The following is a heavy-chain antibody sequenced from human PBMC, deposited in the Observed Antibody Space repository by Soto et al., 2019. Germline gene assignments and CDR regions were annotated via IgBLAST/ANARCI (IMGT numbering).Heavy chain of an antibody. Sequence: ESGGGVVQPGRSLRLSCAASGFTFSSYAMHWVRQAPGKGLEWVAVISYDGSNKYYADSVKGRFTISRDNSKNTLYLQMNSLRAEDTAVYYCARDSGWYYFDYWGQGTLVTVSS. D-gene: IGHD6-19*01. CDR2: ISYDGSNK. V-gene: IGHV3-30-3*01. CDR3: ARDSGWYYFDY. J-gene: IGHJ4*02. CDR1: GFTFSSYA.